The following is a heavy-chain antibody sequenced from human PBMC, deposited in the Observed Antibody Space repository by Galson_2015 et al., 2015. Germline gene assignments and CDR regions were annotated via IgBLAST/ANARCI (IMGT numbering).Heavy chain of an antibody. CDR1: GFTFSSYG. D-gene: IGHD2-2*01. V-gene: IGHV3-30*03. Sequence: SLRLSCAASGFTFSSYGMHWVRQAPGKGLEWVAVISYDGSNKYYADSVKGRFTISRDNSKNTLYLQMNSLRAEDTAVYYCARKGYCSSTSCPIPPDEYFDYWGQGTLVTVSS. J-gene: IGHJ4*02. CDR2: ISYDGSNK. CDR3: ARKGYCSSTSCPIPPDEYFDY.